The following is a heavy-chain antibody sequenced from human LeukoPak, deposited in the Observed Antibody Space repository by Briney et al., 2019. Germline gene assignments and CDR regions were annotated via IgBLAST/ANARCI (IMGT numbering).Heavy chain of an antibody. D-gene: IGHD6-19*01. J-gene: IGHJ4*02. CDR2: IDPPSGTP. CDR3: ARSGFSTGFYLDF. V-gene: IGHV1-2*02. CDR1: GYTFTGQF. Sequence: GASVKVSCKASGYTFTGQFIHWLRQAPGQGLEWMGWIDPPSGTPHYAQKFQDTVTLTRDTSIGTAYMEVHRLQSDDTAVYCCARSGFSTGFYLDFWGQGTLISVSS.